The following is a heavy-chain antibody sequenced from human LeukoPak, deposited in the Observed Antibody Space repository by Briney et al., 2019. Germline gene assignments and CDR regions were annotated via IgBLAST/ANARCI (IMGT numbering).Heavy chain of an antibody. V-gene: IGHV3-21*01. Sequence: PGGSLRLSCAASGFTFSSYSMNWVRQAPGKGLEWVSSISSSSSYIYYADSVKGRFTISRDNAKNSLYLQMNSLRAEDTAVYYCAREGDMITFGGVIVTSYYFDYWGQGTLVTVSS. CDR2: ISSSSSYI. CDR1: GFTFSSYS. D-gene: IGHD3-16*02. CDR3: AREGDMITFGGVIVTSYYFDY. J-gene: IGHJ4*02.